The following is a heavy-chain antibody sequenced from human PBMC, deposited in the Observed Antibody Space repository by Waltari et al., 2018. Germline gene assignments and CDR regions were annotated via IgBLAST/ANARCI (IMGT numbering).Heavy chain of an antibody. CDR3: ARGLCADVANCYSGTNNFFDP. Sequence: SISVNHYYWGWIRQPPGKGLEWIASILYSGTTYYNPSLMRRVSISVDTSQNQFSLRLSSLTAADTAIYYCARGLCADVANCYSGTNNFFDPWGQGTLVTVSS. CDR1: SISVNHYY. J-gene: IGHJ5*02. V-gene: IGHV4-39*01. CDR2: ILYSGTT. D-gene: IGHD2-15*01.